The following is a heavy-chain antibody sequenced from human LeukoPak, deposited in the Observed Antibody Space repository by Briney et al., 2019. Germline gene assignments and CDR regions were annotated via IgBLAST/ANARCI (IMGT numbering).Heavy chain of an antibody. CDR2: ISSGGDIM. CDR1: GLRFSDYY. D-gene: IGHD4-17*01. CDR3: AGINDYGDPTGAFDI. J-gene: IGHJ3*02. V-gene: IGHV3-11*04. Sequence: PGGSLRLSCAASGLRFSDYYVSWIRQAPGKGLQWVSYISSGGDIMHYADSLKGRFSISRDNAKNSLNLQMNSLRAEDTAVYYCAGINDYGDPTGAFDIWGQGTMVTVSS.